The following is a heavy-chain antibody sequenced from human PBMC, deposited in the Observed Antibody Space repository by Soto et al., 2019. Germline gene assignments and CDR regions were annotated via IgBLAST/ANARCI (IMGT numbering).Heavy chain of an antibody. Sequence: SLRLSCTASRFTFSSYIMNWVRQAPGEVLEWISTITADGGGTFYADAVKGRVTISRYNSKHTLYLQMDNLRAEDTAVYYCAKDRGGSGWSEFAFWGQVTQV. CDR2: ITADGGGT. J-gene: IGHJ4*02. D-gene: IGHD6-19*01. CDR3: AKDRGGSGWSEFAF. CDR1: RFTFSSYI. V-gene: IGHV3-23*01.